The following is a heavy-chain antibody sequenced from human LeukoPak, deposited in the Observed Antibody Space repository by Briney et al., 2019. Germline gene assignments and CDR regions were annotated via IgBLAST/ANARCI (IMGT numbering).Heavy chain of an antibody. Sequence: SETLSLTCTVSGYSISSGYYWGWIRQPPGKGLEWIGSIYHSGSTYYNPSLKSRVTISVDTSKNQFSLKLSSVTAADTAVYYCARRYSSGWYYAFDIWGQGTMVTVSS. CDR3: ARRYSSGWYYAFDI. V-gene: IGHV4-38-2*02. D-gene: IGHD6-19*01. CDR1: GYSISSGYY. CDR2: IYHSGST. J-gene: IGHJ3*02.